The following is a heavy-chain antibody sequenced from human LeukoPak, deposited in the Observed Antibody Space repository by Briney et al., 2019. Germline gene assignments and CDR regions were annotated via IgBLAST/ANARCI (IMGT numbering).Heavy chain of an antibody. CDR1: GFTFSNYE. CDR3: GRVGYDILTGYRLGFDP. V-gene: IGHV3-48*03. CDR2: ISSSGGSV. D-gene: IGHD3-9*01. J-gene: IGHJ5*02. Sequence: AGGSLRLSCAASGFTFSNYEMNWVRQAPGKGLEWVSYISSSGGSVYYADSVKGRFTISRDNGKNSLYLQMSSLRAEDTAVYYCGRVGYDILTGYRLGFDPWGQGTLVTVSS.